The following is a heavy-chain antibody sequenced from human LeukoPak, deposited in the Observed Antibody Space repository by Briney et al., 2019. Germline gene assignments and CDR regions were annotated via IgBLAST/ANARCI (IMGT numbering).Heavy chain of an antibody. J-gene: IGHJ4*02. V-gene: IGHV3-23*01. CDR1: GFTFSSYS. CDR3: AKQLGYCSDGSCYSPY. Sequence: GGSLRLSCAASGFTFSSYSMNWVRQAPGKGLEWVSAISNNGGYTYYADSVQGRFTISRDNSKSTLCLQMNSLRAEATAVYYCAKQLGYCSDGSCYSPYWGQGTLVTVSS. CDR2: ISNNGGYT. D-gene: IGHD2-15*01.